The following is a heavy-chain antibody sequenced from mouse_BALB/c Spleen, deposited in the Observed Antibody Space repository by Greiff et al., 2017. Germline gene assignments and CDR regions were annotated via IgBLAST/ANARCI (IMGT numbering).Heavy chain of an antibody. V-gene: IGHV5-9-4*01. D-gene: IGHD1-1*01. CDR2: ISSGGSYT. CDR3: AREYYGSLDY. Sequence: EVKLVESGGGLVKPGGSLKLSCAASGFTFSSYAMSWVRQSPEKRLEWVAEISSGGSYTYYPDTVTGRFTISRDNAKNTLYLEMSSLRSEDTAMYYCAREYYGSLDYWGQGTTLTVSS. CDR1: GFTFSSYA. J-gene: IGHJ2*01.